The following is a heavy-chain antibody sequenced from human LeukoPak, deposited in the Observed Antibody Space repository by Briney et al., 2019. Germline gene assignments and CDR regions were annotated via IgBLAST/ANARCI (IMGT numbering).Heavy chain of an antibody. CDR1: GGSISRYY. CDR3: AREISDWFDP. D-gene: IGHD6-19*01. Sequence: SATLSLTCTVSGGSISRYYWSWLRQPAGKGLEWLGRIYTSGSTNYNPSLKSRVTMSVDTSKSQFSLKLSSVTAADTAVYYCAREISDWFDPWGQGTLVTVSS. J-gene: IGHJ5*02. CDR2: IYTSGST. V-gene: IGHV4-4*07.